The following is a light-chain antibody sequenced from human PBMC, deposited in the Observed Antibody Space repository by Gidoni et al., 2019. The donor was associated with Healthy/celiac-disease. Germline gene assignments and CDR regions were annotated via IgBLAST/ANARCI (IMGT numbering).Light chain of an antibody. Sequence: EIVLTQSPATLSLSPGESATLPCRASQSVSSYLAWYQQKPGQAPRLLIYAASNRATGIPARFSGSGSGTDFTLTISSLEPEDVAVYYCQQRSNWPPAWTFGQGTKVEIK. V-gene: IGKV3-11*01. CDR1: QSVSSY. J-gene: IGKJ1*01. CDR2: AAS. CDR3: QQRSNWPPAWT.